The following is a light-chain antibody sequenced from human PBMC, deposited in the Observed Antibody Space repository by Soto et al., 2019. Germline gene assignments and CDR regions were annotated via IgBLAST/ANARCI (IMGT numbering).Light chain of an antibody. Sequence: QSALTQPASVSGSPGQSITISCTGTSSDVGSHNFVSWYQQRPGKAPKPMIFEVTKRPSGVSNRFSASKSGNTASLTISGVQTEDEADYYCCSYAGSSNWVFGGGTKVTVL. J-gene: IGLJ3*02. CDR1: SSDVGSHNF. CDR3: CSYAGSSNWV. CDR2: EVT. V-gene: IGLV2-23*02.